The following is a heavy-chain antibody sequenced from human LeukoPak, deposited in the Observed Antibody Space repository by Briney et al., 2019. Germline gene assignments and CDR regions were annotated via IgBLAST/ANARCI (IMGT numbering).Heavy chain of an antibody. J-gene: IGHJ4*02. D-gene: IGHD3-9*01. V-gene: IGHV3-23*01. Sequence: GGSLRLFCAASGFTFSSYAMSWVRQAPGKGLEWVSAISGSGGSTYYADSVKGRFTISRDNSKNTLYLQMNSLRAEDTAVYYCAKGGLRYFDWSEGYYFDYWGQGTLVTVSS. CDR2: ISGSGGST. CDR3: AKGGLRYFDWSEGYYFDY. CDR1: GFTFSSYA.